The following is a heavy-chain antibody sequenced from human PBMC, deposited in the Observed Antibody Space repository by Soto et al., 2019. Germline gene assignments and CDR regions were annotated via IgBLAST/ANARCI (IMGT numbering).Heavy chain of an antibody. V-gene: IGHV1-18*01. CDR3: ARYGPPRSRPSYYYYYYGMDV. Sequence: GASVKVSCKASGYTFTSYGISWVRQAPGQGLEWMGWISAYNGNTNYAQKLQGRVTMTTDTSTSTAYMEPRSLRSDDTAVYYCARYGPPRSRPSYYYYYYGMDVWGQGTTVTVSS. CDR2: ISAYNGNT. J-gene: IGHJ6*02. D-gene: IGHD2-2*01. CDR1: GYTFTSYG.